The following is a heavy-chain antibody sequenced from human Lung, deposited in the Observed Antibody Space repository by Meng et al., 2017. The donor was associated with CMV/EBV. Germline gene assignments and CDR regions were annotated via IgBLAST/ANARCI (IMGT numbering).Heavy chain of an antibody. D-gene: IGHD3-16*01. V-gene: IGHV4-59*13. CDR1: GGSISSYY. CDR2: MNYRGSS. CDR3: ARDFATGPRGDYFDY. J-gene: IGHJ4*02. Sequence: GSLRLSXTVSGGSISSYYWSWIRQSPGKGLDWIGFMNYRGSSNYNPSPKSRVIISVDTSKNQFSLKLTSVTAADAAVYYCARDFATGPRGDYFDYWGQGIRVTVSS.